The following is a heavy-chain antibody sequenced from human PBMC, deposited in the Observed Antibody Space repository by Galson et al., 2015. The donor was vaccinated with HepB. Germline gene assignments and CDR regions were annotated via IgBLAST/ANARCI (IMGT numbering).Heavy chain of an antibody. CDR3: AREGSGSYYSPRERAFDY. Sequence: LILSCAASGFTFSSYAMHWVRQAPGKGLEWVALISYDGSSRYYADSVKGRFTISRDNSKNTLYLQMNSLRAEDTAVYYCAREGSGSYYSPRERAFDYWGQGTLVTVSS. D-gene: IGHD1-26*01. V-gene: IGHV3-30*14. CDR1: GFTFSSYA. J-gene: IGHJ4*02. CDR2: ISYDGSSR.